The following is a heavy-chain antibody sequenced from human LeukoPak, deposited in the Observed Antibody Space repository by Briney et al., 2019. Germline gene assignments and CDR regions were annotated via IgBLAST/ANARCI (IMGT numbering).Heavy chain of an antibody. J-gene: IGHJ4*02. D-gene: IGHD3-22*01. Sequence: SGPTLVNPTQTLTLTCTFSGFSLSTGGMRVSWIRQPPGKALEWLPRIDWDDDKFYSTSLKTRLTISKDTSKNQVVLTMTNMDPVDTATYYCARISSGYYDSSGYDDYWGQGTLVTVSS. V-gene: IGHV2-70*04. CDR1: GFSLSTGGMR. CDR2: IDWDDDK. CDR3: ARISSGYYDSSGYDDY.